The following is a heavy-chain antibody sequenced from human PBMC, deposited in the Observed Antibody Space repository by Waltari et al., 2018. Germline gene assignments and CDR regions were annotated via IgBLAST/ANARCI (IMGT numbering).Heavy chain of an antibody. CDR1: GFTFSIYN. CDR2: ISYDGTKT. CDR3: ARVGTVTQMYYYYGLDV. V-gene: IGHV3-30-3*01. Sequence: QMQLMESGGGVVQGGRSLRLSCAASGFTFSIYNMHCVRQAPGKGLEWVALISYDGTKTFYADSVKGRFTISRDNSKNTLYLQMNTLRDEDTAVYYCARVGTVTQMYYYYGLDVWGQGTTVSVS. J-gene: IGHJ6*02. D-gene: IGHD4-17*01.